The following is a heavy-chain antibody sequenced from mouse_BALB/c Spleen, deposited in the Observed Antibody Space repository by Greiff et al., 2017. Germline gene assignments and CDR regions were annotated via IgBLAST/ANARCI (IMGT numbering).Heavy chain of an antibody. V-gene: IGHV5-6*01. D-gene: IGHD2-1*01. CDR3: ARLYGNYGDY. Sequence: EVMLVESGGDLVKPGGSLKLSCAASGFTFSSYGMSWVRQTPDKRLEWVATISSGGSYTYYPDSVKGRFTISRDNAKNTLYLQMSSLKSEDTAMYYCARLYGNYGDYWGQGTSVTVSS. CDR1: GFTFSSYG. J-gene: IGHJ4*01. CDR2: ISSGGSYT.